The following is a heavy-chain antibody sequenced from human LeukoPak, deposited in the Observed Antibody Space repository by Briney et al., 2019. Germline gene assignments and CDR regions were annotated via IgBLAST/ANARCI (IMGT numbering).Heavy chain of an antibody. J-gene: IGHJ3*02. CDR3: ARVPMRGYSYLDI. V-gene: IGHV3-48*01. D-gene: IGHD5-18*01. CDR2: ISSSSSSTI. Sequence: GGSLRLSCAASGFTFSSYSMNWVRQAPGKGLEWVSYISSSSSSTIYYADSVKGRFTISRDNAKNSLYLQMNSLRAEDTAVYYCARVPMRGYSYLDIWGQGTMVTVSS. CDR1: GFTFSSYS.